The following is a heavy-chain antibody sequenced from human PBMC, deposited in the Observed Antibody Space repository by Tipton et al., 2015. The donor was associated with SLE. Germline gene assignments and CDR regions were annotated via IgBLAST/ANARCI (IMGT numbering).Heavy chain of an antibody. CDR2: IKSKSDGGTT. J-gene: IGHJ4*02. V-gene: IGHV3-15*01. D-gene: IGHD2-8*01. CDR3: TTDAGVGPRSMFDY. CDR1: GFTFSHAW. Sequence: SLRLSCAGSGFTFSHAWMNWVRQSQGKGLEWVGRIKSKSDGGTTDYAAPVTGRYILSRDDSKSMIYLQMTGLQTEDTGVYYCTTDAGVGPRSMFDYWGQGTLVTVSS.